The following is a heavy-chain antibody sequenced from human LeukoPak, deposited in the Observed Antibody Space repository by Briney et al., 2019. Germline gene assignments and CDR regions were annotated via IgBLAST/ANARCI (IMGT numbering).Heavy chain of an antibody. CDR3: AREFSGYAFDI. Sequence: GRSLRLSCAASGFTFSSYGIHWVRLAPGKGLEWVAVISDDGTRKYYADSVQGRFTISRDNSKNTLYLQMNSLRAEDMAVYYCAREFSGYAFDIWGQGTMVTVSS. CDR1: GFTFSSYG. CDR2: ISDDGTRK. J-gene: IGHJ3*02. D-gene: IGHD5-12*01. V-gene: IGHV3-30*03.